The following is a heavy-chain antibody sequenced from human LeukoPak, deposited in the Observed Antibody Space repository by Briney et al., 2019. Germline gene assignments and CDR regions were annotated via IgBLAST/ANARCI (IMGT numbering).Heavy chain of an antibody. CDR2: IYYSGST. CDR1: GGSISSYY. J-gene: IGHJ6*03. V-gene: IGHV4-59*01. Sequence: PSETLSLTCTVSGGSISSYYWSWIRQPPGKGLEWIGYIYYSGSTNYNPSLESRVTISVDTSKNQFSLRLSSVTAAGTAVYYCAREASGWPDYYYMDVWGKGTTVTVSS. D-gene: IGHD6-19*01. CDR3: AREASGWPDYYYMDV.